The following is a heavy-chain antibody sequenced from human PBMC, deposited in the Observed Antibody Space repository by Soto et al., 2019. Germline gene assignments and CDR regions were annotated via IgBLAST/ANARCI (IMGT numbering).Heavy chain of an antibody. V-gene: IGHV3-53*01. CDR3: ARVSPKQHQDWFDP. Sequence: LRLSCAASGFTFSSYWMHWVRQAPGKGLVWVSVIYSGGSTYYADSVKGRFTISRDNSKNTLYLQMNSLRAEDTAVYYCARVSPKQHQDWFDPWGQGTLVTVSS. CDR2: IYSGGST. J-gene: IGHJ5*02. CDR1: GFTFSSYW. D-gene: IGHD6-13*01.